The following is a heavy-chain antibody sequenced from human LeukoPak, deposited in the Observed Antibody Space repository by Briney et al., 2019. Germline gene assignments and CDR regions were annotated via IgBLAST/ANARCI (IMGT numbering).Heavy chain of an antibody. Sequence: SETLSLTCTVSGGSISSYYWSWIRQPPGKGLEWIGYIYYSGSTNYNPSLKSRVTISVDTSKNRFSLKLSSVTAADTAVYYCARVMAAASYYFDYWGQGTLVTVSS. CDR2: IYYSGST. V-gene: IGHV4-59*01. J-gene: IGHJ4*02. CDR3: ARVMAAASYYFDY. D-gene: IGHD2-15*01. CDR1: GGSISSYY.